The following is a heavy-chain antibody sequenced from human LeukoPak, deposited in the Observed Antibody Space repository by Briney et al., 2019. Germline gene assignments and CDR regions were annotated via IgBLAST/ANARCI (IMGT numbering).Heavy chain of an antibody. D-gene: IGHD2-2*02. Sequence: GGSLRLSCAASGFTFSSYSMNWVRQAPGKGLEWVSSISSSSTYIYYADSVKGRFTISRDNAKNSLYLQMNSLRAEDTAVYYCARARGVVPAAIPDAFDIWGQGTMVTVSS. J-gene: IGHJ3*02. CDR3: ARARGVVPAAIPDAFDI. CDR1: GFTFSSYS. CDR2: ISSSSTYI. V-gene: IGHV3-21*01.